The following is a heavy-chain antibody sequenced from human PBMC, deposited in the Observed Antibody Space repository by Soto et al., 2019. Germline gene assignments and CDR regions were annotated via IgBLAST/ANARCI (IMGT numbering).Heavy chain of an antibody. CDR1: TVTINVHG. CDR2: ISNDGRAQ. V-gene: IGHV3-30*03. CDR3: ARDIWSGDYKWFDS. J-gene: IGHJ5*01. Sequence: QVQLVESGGGVVQPGRSLRLSCTSSTVTINVHGIQWVRQAPGKGLEWVAFISNDGRAQYYADSVKGRFTISRDYSKNTVGLQMNSLRNEETAVYYCARDIWSGDYKWFDSWGPGTLVTVSS. D-gene: IGHD3-3*01.